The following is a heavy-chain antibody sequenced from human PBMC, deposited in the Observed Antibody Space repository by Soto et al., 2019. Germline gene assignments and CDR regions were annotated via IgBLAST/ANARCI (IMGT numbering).Heavy chain of an antibody. D-gene: IGHD2-2*01. CDR1: GGTFSSYA. CDR3: ARHVPAAGYYYGMDV. Sequence: QVQLVQSGAEVKKPGSSVKVSCKASGGTFSSYAISWVRQAPGQGLEWMGGIIPIFGKANYAQKVQGRVKNTADESTSTAYMELSSLRSEDKAVYYCARHVPAAGYYYGMDVWGQGTTVTVYS. J-gene: IGHJ6*02. V-gene: IGHV1-69*12. CDR2: IIPIFGKA.